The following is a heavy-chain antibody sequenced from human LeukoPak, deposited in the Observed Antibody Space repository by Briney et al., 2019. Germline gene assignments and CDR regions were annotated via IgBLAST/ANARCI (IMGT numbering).Heavy chain of an antibody. Sequence: QPGGSLRLSCAASGFTFSSYWMSWVRQAPGKGLEWVANIKQDGSEKYYVDSVKGRFTISRDNAKNSLYLQMNSLRAEDTALYYCAKDLGGTVLAYWGQGTLVTVSS. CDR3: AKDLGGTVLAY. J-gene: IGHJ4*02. CDR2: IKQDGSEK. D-gene: IGHD2-8*02. CDR1: GFTFSSYW. V-gene: IGHV3-7*03.